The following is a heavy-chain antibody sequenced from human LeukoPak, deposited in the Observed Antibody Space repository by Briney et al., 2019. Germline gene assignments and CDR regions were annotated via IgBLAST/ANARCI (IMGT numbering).Heavy chain of an antibody. CDR3: ATVAATASRSGLDY. Sequence: ASVKVSCKVSRYTLTELSMHWVRQAPGKGLEWMGGFDPEDGETIYAQKFQGRVTMTEDTSTDTAYMELSSLRSEDTAVYYCATVAATASRSGLDYWGQGTLVTVSS. J-gene: IGHJ4*02. V-gene: IGHV1-24*01. CDR2: FDPEDGET. CDR1: RYTLTELS. D-gene: IGHD2-21*02.